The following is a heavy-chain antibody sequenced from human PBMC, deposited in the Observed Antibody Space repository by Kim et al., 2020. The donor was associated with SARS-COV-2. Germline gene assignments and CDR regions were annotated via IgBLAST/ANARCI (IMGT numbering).Heavy chain of an antibody. V-gene: IGHV3-9*01. J-gene: IGHJ4*02. CDR3: AKDRSPDYYDSSGYYFSFDY. D-gene: IGHD3-22*01. Sequence: RFTISRDNAKNSLYLQMNSLRAEDTALYYCAKDRSPDYYDSSGYYFSFDYWGQGTLVTVSS.